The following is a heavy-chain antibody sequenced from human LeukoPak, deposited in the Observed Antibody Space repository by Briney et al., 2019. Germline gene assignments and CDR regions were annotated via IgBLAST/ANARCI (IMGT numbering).Heavy chain of an antibody. Sequence: LAGGPLRLSCGTSGFTFSDSWMSWFRQAPGQGLEGVASIKDDGSEKYYLDSVRGRFTISRDNPEDSLYLQLEDLRAEDTAVCYCARHLLRGQIFDYWGQGTLHTVPS. CDR1: GFTFSDSW. CDR2: IKDDGSEK. J-gene: IGHJ4*02. V-gene: IGHV3-7*01. CDR3: ARHLLRGQIFDY.